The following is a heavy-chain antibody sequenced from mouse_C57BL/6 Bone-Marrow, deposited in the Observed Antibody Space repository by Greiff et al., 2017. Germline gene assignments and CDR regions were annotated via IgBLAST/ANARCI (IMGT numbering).Heavy chain of an antibody. D-gene: IGHD1-1*01. V-gene: IGHV8-8*01. Sequence: QVTLKESGPGILQPSQTLSLTCSFSGFSLNTFDMSLGWIRPPSGKGLEWLAHIWWDDDKYYNPTLKSRLTISKDTSTNLVFLKIANVDTADTATYYCAWGYYGSSSWFAYWGQGTLVTVSA. CDR1: GFSLNTFDMS. CDR2: IWWDDDK. J-gene: IGHJ3*01. CDR3: AWGYYGSSSWFAY.